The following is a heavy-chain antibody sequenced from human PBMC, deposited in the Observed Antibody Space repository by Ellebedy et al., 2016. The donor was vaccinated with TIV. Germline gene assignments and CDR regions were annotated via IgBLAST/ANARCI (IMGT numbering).Heavy chain of an antibody. D-gene: IGHD4-17*01. CDR3: ARRGSYGDYAAQVNSWFGY. Sequence: GESLKISCTASGFSFRSYWMTWVRQVPGKGLEWVATISQEGDEKFYVDSVKGRFTISRDNTKNSLYLQMNGLRGEDTAVYYCARRGSYGDYAAQVNSWFGYWGQGTLLIVSS. V-gene: IGHV3-7*01. J-gene: IGHJ4*02. CDR2: ISQEGDEK. CDR1: GFSFRSYW.